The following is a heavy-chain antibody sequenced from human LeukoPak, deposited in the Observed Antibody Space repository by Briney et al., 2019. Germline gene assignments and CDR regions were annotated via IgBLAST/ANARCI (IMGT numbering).Heavy chain of an antibody. CDR1: GGSITTYY. D-gene: IGHD1-1*01. V-gene: IGHV4-59*12. J-gene: IGHJ4*02. Sequence: SETLSLTCTFSGGSITTYYWSWIRQPPGQRLEWIGYIHYTGSTNYNPSLKSRVTISIDTSKNQFSLQLISVTAADTAVYYCASASNNYYFDLWGQGTLVTVSS. CDR3: ASASNNYYFDL. CDR2: IHYTGST.